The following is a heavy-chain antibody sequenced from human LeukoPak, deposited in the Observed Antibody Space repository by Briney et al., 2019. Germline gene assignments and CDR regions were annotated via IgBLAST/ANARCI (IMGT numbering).Heavy chain of an antibody. D-gene: IGHD6-13*01. CDR2: INPNSGGT. Sequence: ASVKVSCKASGYTFTSYDINWVRQATGQGLEWMGWINPNSGGTNYAQKFQGRVTMTRDTSISTAYMELSRLRSDDTAVYYCAVGGSSWFFDYWGQGTLVTVSS. J-gene: IGHJ4*02. V-gene: IGHV1-2*02. CDR3: AVGGSSWFFDY. CDR1: GYTFTSYD.